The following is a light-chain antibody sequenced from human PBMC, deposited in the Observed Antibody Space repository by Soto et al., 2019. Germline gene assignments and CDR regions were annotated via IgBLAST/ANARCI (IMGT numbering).Light chain of an antibody. CDR3: QQRSNWPPYT. CDR1: QSVNSN. Sequence: EIVLTQSPATLSLSPGERATLSCRASQSVNSNLAWYQQKPGQAPRLLIFYASNRATGIPARFSGSGSGTDFTLTISSLEPEDFAVYYCQQRSNWPPYTFGQGTKLEIK. J-gene: IGKJ2*01. V-gene: IGKV3-11*01. CDR2: YAS.